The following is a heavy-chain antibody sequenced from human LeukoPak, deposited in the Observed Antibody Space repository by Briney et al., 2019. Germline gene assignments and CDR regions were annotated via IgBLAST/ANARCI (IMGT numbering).Heavy chain of an antibody. J-gene: IGHJ3*02. CDR1: GGSIDITNY. CDR3: ARGYSSSSGGAFDI. D-gene: IGHD6-6*01. Sequence: SETLSLTCGVSGGSIDITNYWSWVRQAPGKGLEWIGEISHSGTTNYNPSLRSRVAMSLDRANNQFSLSLTSVTAADTAVYYCARGYSSSSGGAFDIWGQGTMVTVSS. CDR2: ISHSGTT. V-gene: IGHV4-4*02.